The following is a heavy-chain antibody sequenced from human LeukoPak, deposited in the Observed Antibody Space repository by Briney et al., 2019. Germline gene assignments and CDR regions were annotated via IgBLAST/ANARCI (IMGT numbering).Heavy chain of an antibody. CDR1: GGTFNSYA. J-gene: IGHJ4*02. CDR3: ASGEYSSGWYWTDY. D-gene: IGHD6-19*01. CDR2: IIPIFGTA. V-gene: IGHV1-69*05. Sequence: ASVKVSCKASGGTFNSYAISWVRQAPGQGHEWMGGIIPIFGTANYAQKLQGRDTITTDESTSTAYMELSSLRSEDTAVYYCASGEYSSGWYWTDYWGQGTLVTVSS.